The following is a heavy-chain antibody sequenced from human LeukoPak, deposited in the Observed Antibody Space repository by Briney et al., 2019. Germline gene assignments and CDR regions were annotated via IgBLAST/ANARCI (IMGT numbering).Heavy chain of an antibody. CDR1: GLTFSSSD. J-gene: IGHJ4*02. Sequence: PGRSLRLSCTVSGLTFSSSDIHWVRRAPGKGLEWVATIKSDGSNEYFADSMKGRFTISRDNSRNIAHLQMSSLRAEDTAIYYCANFDHWGQGTLVTVS. V-gene: IGHV3-33*06. CDR2: IKSDGSNE. CDR3: ANFDH.